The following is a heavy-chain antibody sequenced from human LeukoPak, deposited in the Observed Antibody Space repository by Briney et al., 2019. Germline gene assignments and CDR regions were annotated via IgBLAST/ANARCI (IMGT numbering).Heavy chain of an antibody. Sequence: GGSLRLSCAASGFTFSSYGMHWVRQAPGKGLEWVAVISYDGSNKYYADSVKGRFTISRDNSKNTLYLQMDSLRAEDTAVYYCARGGDYYGSGSYYNGPFDYWGQGTLVTVSS. CDR2: ISYDGSNK. J-gene: IGHJ4*02. CDR3: ARGGDYYGSGSYYNGPFDY. D-gene: IGHD3-10*01. CDR1: GFTFSSYG. V-gene: IGHV3-30*03.